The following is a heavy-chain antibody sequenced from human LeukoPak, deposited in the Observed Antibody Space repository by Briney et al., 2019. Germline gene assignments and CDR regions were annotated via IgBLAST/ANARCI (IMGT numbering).Heavy chain of an antibody. CDR1: GFTFDDYA. Sequence: PGRSLRLSCAASGFTFDDYAMHWVRQAPGKGLEWVSGISWNSGTIGYADSVKGRFTISRDNARNSLYLQMNSLRTEDTALYYCAKEIESVPYYYYGMDVWGQGTTVTVSS. D-gene: IGHD2-21*01. CDR3: AKEIESVPYYYYGMDV. J-gene: IGHJ6*02. CDR2: ISWNSGTI. V-gene: IGHV3-9*01.